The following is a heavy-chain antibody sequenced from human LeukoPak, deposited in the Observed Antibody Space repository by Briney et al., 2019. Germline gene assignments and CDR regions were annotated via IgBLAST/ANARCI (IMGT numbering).Heavy chain of an antibody. CDR3: ARDPNDYDPY. CDR2: IGGSGTKT. Sequence: GGSLRLSCAASGFTFTKYAMSWVRQAAGKGLEWVSAIGGSGTKTFYAESVKGRFTISRDNSKNTLYLQMNSLRAEDTAVYYCARDPNDYDPYWGQGTLVTVSS. V-gene: IGHV3-23*01. D-gene: IGHD3-16*01. CDR1: GFTFTKYA. J-gene: IGHJ4*02.